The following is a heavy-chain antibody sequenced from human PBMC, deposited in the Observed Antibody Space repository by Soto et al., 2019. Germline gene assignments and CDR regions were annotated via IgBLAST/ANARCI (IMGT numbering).Heavy chain of an antibody. CDR3: ARDKVDGYNPFDY. J-gene: IGHJ4*02. V-gene: IGHV1-69*08. CDR1: GGTFSSYT. CDR2: IIPILGIA. D-gene: IGHD5-12*01. Sequence: QVQLVQSGAEVKKPGSSVKVSCKASGGTFSSYTISWVRQAPGQGLEWMGRIIPILGIANYAQKFQGRVTITADKSTSTAYMELSSLRSEDTAVYYCARDKVDGYNPFDYWGQGTLVTVSS.